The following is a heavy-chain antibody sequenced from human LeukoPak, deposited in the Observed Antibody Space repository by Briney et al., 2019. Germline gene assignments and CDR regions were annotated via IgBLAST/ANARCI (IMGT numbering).Heavy chain of an antibody. V-gene: IGHV4-34*01. D-gene: IGHD2-21*01. CDR1: GGSFSGYY. Sequence: SETLSLTCAVYGGSFSGYYWSWIRQPPGKGLEWSGEINHSGSTNYNPSLKSQVTISVDKSKNQFSPKLSSVTAADTAVYYCARDRAVVNALQGVFDVWGQGTMVTVSS. CDR3: ARDRAVVNALQGVFDV. J-gene: IGHJ3*01. CDR2: INHSGST.